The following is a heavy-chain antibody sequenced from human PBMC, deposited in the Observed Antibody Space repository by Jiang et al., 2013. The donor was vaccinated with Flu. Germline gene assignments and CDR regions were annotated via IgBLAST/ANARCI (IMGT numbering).Heavy chain of an antibody. J-gene: IGHJ6*02. D-gene: IGHD5-18*01. CDR2: ISYDGSNK. CDR1: GFTFSSYA. V-gene: IGHV3-30*01. CDR3: AREPAGAMGNYGMDV. Sequence: VQLVESGGGVVQPGRSLRLSCAASGFTFSSYAMHWVRQAPGKGLEWVAVISYDGSNKYYADSVKGRFTISRDNSKNTLYLQMNSLRAEDTAVYYCAREPAGAMGNYGMDVWGQGTTVTVSS.